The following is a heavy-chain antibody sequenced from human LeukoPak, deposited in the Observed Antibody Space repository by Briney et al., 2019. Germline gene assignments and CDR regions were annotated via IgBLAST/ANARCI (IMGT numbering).Heavy chain of an antibody. V-gene: IGHV1-2*02. CDR2: INPNSGGT. J-gene: IGHJ4*02. D-gene: IGHD6-13*01. CDR3: ARVRSPRDSSRLGY. Sequence: EVSVKVSCKASGYTFTGYYMHWVRQAPGQGLEWMGWINPNSGGTNYAQKFQGRVTMTRDTSISTAYMELSRLRSDDTAVYYCARVRSPRDSSRLGYWGQGTLVTVSS. CDR1: GYTFTGYY.